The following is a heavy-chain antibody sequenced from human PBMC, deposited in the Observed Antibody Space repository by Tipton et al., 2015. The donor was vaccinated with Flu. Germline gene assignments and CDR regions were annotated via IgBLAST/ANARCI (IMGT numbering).Heavy chain of an antibody. J-gene: IGHJ4*02. V-gene: IGHV4-38-2*01. CDR2: ISRTGST. Sequence: TLSLTCAVSGYSISSGYYWGWIRQFPGKGLEWIGSISRTGSTNYNPSLTSRVTISIDTSKNQFSLKIQSVTAADMAVYYCARGERDSSSWYPYHFDYWGQGTLVTVSS. D-gene: IGHD6-13*01. CDR1: GYSISSGYY. CDR3: ARGERDSSSWYPYHFDY.